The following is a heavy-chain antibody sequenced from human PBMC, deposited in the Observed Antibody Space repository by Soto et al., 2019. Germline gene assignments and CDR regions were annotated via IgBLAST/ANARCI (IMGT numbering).Heavy chain of an antibody. V-gene: IGHV4-61*01. D-gene: IGHD2-15*01. CDR3: VRTPTSPRRFDS. Sequence: SETLSLTCTVSGGSVSSGRYYWSWIRQPPGKGLEWIGYIYYSGLTNYSPSLKSRVAISIDTSKNQFSLILSSVTAADTAVYYCVRTPTSPRRFDSWGQGTLVTVSS. CDR2: IYYSGLT. CDR1: GGSVSSGRYY. J-gene: IGHJ5*01.